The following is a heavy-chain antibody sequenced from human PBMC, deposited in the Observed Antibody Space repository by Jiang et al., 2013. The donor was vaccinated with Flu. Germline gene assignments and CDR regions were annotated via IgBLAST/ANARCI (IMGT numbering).Heavy chain of an antibody. CDR2: IYPGDSDT. D-gene: IGHD1-26*01. CDR3: AKLGGACNAGKCYFDY. V-gene: IGHV5-51*01. J-gene: IGHJ4*02. Sequence: SGYSFPFYWIAWMRQMPGKGLEWMGIIYPGDSDTRYNPSFEGQVTISGDKSVNTAYLQWDSLKASDTATYYCAKLGGACNAGKCYFDYWGQGTVVTVSS. CDR1: GYSFPFYW.